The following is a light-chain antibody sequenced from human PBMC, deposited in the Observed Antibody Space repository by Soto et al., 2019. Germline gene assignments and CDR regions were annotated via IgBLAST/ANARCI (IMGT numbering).Light chain of an antibody. Sequence: EIVMTQSPATLSVSPGERVTLSCRASQSVANYLAWYQQKPGQPPRLLIYGASTRATGFPARFSGSGSGTEFTLTISSLQSEDFAVYHCQQYGDWPRTFGQGTKVDIK. CDR1: QSVANY. CDR2: GAS. V-gene: IGKV3-15*01. J-gene: IGKJ1*01. CDR3: QQYGDWPRT.